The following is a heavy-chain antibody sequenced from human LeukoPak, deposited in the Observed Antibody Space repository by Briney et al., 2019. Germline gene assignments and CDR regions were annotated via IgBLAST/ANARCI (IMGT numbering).Heavy chain of an antibody. J-gene: IGHJ5*02. Sequence: SVKVSCKASGGTFTSYAISWVRQAPGQGVEWMGGIIPIFGTAKYAQKFQGRVTITTDESTRTAYMELSRLRSEDTAVYYCARSIFGVVINPPYNWFAPWGQRTLVTVSS. CDR2: IIPIFGTA. D-gene: IGHD3-3*01. CDR1: GGTFTSYA. CDR3: ARSIFGVVINPPYNWFAP. V-gene: IGHV1-69*05.